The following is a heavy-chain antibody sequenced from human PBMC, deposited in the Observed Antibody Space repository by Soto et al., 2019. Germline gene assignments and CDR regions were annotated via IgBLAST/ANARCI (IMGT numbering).Heavy chain of an antibody. J-gene: IGHJ5*02. D-gene: IGHD2-15*01. V-gene: IGHV1-69*13. CDR2: IIPIYGTT. CDR3: ARDLGGCSGGSCRYNWFDP. CDR1: GGTFSSYA. Sequence: GASVKVSCKASGGTFSSYAISWVRRAPGQGLEWMGGIIPIYGTTNYAQKFQDRVTITADESTSTAYMGLSSLTSEDTAVYFCARDLGGCSGGSCRYNWFDPWGQGTLVTVSS.